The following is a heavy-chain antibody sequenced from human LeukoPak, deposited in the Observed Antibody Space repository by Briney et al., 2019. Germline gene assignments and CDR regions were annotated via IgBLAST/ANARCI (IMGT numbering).Heavy chain of an antibody. CDR2: ISSSSSTI. J-gene: IGHJ6*02. D-gene: IGHD3-22*01. CDR3: ARDRPTNYFDNTPYQIGYYYGMDV. Sequence: PGGSLRLSCAASGFTFSSYSMNWVRQAPGKGLEWVSYISSSSSTIYYADSVKGRFTISRDNAKNSLYLQMNSLRDEDTAVYYCARDRPTNYFDNTPYQIGYYYGMDVWGQGTTVTVSS. CDR1: GFTFSSYS. V-gene: IGHV3-48*02.